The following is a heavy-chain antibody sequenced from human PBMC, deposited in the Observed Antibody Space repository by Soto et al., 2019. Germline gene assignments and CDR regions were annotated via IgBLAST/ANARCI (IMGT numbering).Heavy chain of an antibody. Sequence: QVQLVESGGGLVKPGGSLRVSCAASGFIFSDYSMTWIRQSPGKGLEWISYISNSGITNYADSVKGRFTISRDNAKNSLYLQMDSLRAEDTAVYYCARENYYKMDVWGQGTTVTVSS. V-gene: IGHV3-11*05. CDR3: ARENYYKMDV. CDR1: GFIFSDYS. J-gene: IGHJ6*02. CDR2: ISNSGIT.